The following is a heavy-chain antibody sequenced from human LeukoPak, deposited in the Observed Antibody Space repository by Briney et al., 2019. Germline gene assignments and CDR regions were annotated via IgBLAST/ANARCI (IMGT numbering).Heavy chain of an antibody. CDR1: GGSISSDY. V-gene: IGHV4-4*07. Sequence: PSETLSLTXTVSGGSISSDYWSWIRQPAGKGMEWIGRIYTNESTNYNPSLKSRVTMSVDTSKNQLSLKMISVTDADTAVYYCARGVRRVITIFGVVGGWFDPWGQGTLVTVSS. J-gene: IGHJ5*02. D-gene: IGHD3-3*01. CDR2: IYTNEST. CDR3: ARGVRRVITIFGVVGGWFDP.